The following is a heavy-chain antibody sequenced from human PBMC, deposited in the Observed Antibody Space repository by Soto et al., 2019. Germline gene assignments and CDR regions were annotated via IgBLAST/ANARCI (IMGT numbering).Heavy chain of an antibody. J-gene: IGHJ1*01. CDR3: AKGLLVGATEYFQH. Sequence: GGSLRLSCAASGFTFDDYTMHWVRQAPGKGLEWVSLISWDGGSTYYADSVKGRFTISRDNSKNSLYLQMNSLRTEATALYYCAKGLLVGATEYFQHWGQGTLVTVSS. CDR2: ISWDGGST. V-gene: IGHV3-43*01. D-gene: IGHD1-26*01. CDR1: GFTFDDYT.